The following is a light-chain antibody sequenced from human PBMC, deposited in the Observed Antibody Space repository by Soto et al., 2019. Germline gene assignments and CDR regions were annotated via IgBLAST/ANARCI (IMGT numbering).Light chain of an antibody. Sequence: AIQLTQSPSSLYASIGDRVTITCRASQGIAGALAWYQQRPGKPPSLLIYDASTSQSGVPSRFGGSGSETDLTLTISSQQPEDFATYYCQQFSTYPVTFGGGTRVEIK. V-gene: IGKV1-13*02. CDR2: DAS. J-gene: IGKJ4*01. CDR1: QGIAGA. CDR3: QQFSTYPVT.